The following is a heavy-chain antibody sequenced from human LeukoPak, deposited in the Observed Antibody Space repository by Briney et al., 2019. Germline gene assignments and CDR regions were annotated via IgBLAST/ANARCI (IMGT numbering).Heavy chain of an antibody. J-gene: IGHJ4*02. CDR1: GFTFDDYA. CDR2: ISWNSGSI. CDR3: AKGMPGSPSCDY. D-gene: IGHD2-2*01. V-gene: IGHV3-9*01. Sequence: PGGSLRLSCAASGFTFDDYAMHWVRQAPGKGLEWVSGISWNSGSIGYADSVKGRFTISRDTAKNSLYLQMHSRRAENTALYYCAKGMPGSPSCDYGGQGTRLSVS.